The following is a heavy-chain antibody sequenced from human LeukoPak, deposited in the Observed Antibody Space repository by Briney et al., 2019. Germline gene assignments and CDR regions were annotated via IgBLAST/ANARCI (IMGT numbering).Heavy chain of an antibody. CDR2: ISAYNGNT. CDR1: GGTFSSYA. Sequence: GASVKVSCKASGGTFSSYAISWVRQAPGQGLEWMGWISAYNGNTNYAQKLQGRVTMTTDTSTSTAYMELRSLRSDDTAVYYCARGGGSGYQHDAFDIWGQGTMVTVSS. D-gene: IGHD3-22*01. CDR3: ARGGGSGYQHDAFDI. V-gene: IGHV1-18*01. J-gene: IGHJ3*02.